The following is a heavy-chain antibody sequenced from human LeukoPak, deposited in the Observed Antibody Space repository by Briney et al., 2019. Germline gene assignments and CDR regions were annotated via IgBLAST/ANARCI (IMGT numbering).Heavy chain of an antibody. CDR1: GFTFSSYV. Sequence: GGSLRLSCSASGFTFSSYVMHWVRQAPGRGLVWVSHINGDGSITTYADSVKGRFTISRDNAKNTVYLQMNSLRAEDTAVYYCARVGLIEDRSHWYLDLWGRGTLVTVSS. V-gene: IGHV3-74*01. J-gene: IGHJ2*01. D-gene: IGHD2-15*01. CDR2: INGDGSIT. CDR3: ARVGLIEDRSHWYLDL.